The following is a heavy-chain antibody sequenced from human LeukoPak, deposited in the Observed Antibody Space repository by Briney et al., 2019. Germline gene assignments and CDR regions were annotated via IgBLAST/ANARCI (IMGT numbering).Heavy chain of an antibody. D-gene: IGHD6-13*01. V-gene: IGHV3-23*01. Sequence: QPGGSLRLSCAASGFSFSNYAMTWVRQAPGKGLEWVSGISDNGGSSYYADSVKGRFTISRDNSKNTVYLQMNSLRAEDTAVYYCARHSRGRWYVFDYWGQGTLVTVSS. CDR1: GFSFSNYA. CDR2: ISDNGGSS. J-gene: IGHJ4*02. CDR3: ARHSRGRWYVFDY.